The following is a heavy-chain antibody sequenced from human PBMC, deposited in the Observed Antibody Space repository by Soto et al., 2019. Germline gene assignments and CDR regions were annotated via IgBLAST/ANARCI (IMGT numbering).Heavy chain of an antibody. V-gene: IGHV3-21*01. D-gene: IGHD6-19*01. Sequence: EVQLVESGGGLVQRWGSLRLSCAASGFIFTSYSMVWVRQAPGKGLEWVSSISSRSDSIYYADSVKGRFTISIDNAQNSLYLQMNSLTSEDTAVYYCARDRSADRFVQYFQHWGPGTLVTVSS. CDR3: ARDRSADRFVQYFQH. CDR1: GFIFTSYS. J-gene: IGHJ1*01. CDR2: ISSRSDSI.